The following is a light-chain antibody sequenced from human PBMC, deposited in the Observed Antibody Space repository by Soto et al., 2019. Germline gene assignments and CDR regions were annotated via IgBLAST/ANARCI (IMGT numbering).Light chain of an antibody. CDR3: HKYNHAPT. CDR2: AAS. Sequence: DIQMTQSPSSLSASVGDRVTITCRASQGISNYLAWYQQKPGKVPELLIYAASTLQSGVPSRFSGSGSGTEFSLTVSGLQPEDVATYYCHKYNHAPTFGGGTKVEIK. J-gene: IGKJ4*01. V-gene: IGKV1-27*01. CDR1: QGISNY.